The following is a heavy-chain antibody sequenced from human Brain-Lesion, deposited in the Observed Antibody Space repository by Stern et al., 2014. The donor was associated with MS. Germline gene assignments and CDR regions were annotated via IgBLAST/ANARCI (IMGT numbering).Heavy chain of an antibody. CDR2: IISLLDIA. Sequence: VQLVESGAEVKKPGSSVKVSCKTSGGTFSSYTITWVRQAPGQGLAGMGRIISLLDIADDAQKFQGRVTITADKSTSTAYMELSSLRSEDTAVYYCARESTGDAFDIWGQGTMVTVSS. D-gene: IGHD3-10*01. J-gene: IGHJ3*02. CDR3: ARESTGDAFDI. V-gene: IGHV1-69*09. CDR1: GGTFSSYT.